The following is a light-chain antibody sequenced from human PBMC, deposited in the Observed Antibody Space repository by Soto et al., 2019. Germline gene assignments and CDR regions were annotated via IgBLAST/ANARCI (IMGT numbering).Light chain of an antibody. CDR3: NAYTPINTFV. CDR1: SSNVGNYKY. Sequence: QSALTQPASVSGSPGQSITISCTGTSSNVGNYKYVSWYQHHPGKAPKLIIYDVNYRPSGVSNRFSGSKSGNTAALTISGLEAEDDAYCYCNAYTPINTFVFGGGTKLTVL. V-gene: IGLV2-14*03. J-gene: IGLJ3*02. CDR2: DVN.